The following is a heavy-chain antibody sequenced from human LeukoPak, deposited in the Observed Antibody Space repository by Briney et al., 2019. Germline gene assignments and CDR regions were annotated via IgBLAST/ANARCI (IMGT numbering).Heavy chain of an antibody. Sequence: GASVKVSCKTSGYPFSTYEINWVRRAAGQGLEWMGWVHPNGGNTAYAQKFQGRVTMTRDTSISTAYMELSGLRSDDTAVYFCARGPRNDPWGQGTLVTVSS. CDR1: GYPFSTYE. D-gene: IGHD1-14*01. CDR2: VHPNGGNT. J-gene: IGHJ5*02. CDR3: ARGPRNDP. V-gene: IGHV1-8*01.